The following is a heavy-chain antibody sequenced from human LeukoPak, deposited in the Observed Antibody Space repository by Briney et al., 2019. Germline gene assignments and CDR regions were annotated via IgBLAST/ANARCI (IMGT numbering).Heavy chain of an antibody. CDR2: IYYSGST. Sequence: PSETLSLTCTVFGGSISSYYWSWIRQPPGKGLEWIGYIYYSGSTNYNPSLKSRVTISVDTSKNQFSLKLSSVTAADTAVYYCARDDGDYSFDYWGQGTLVTVSS. V-gene: IGHV4-59*01. CDR1: GGSISSYY. CDR3: ARDDGDYSFDY. J-gene: IGHJ4*02. D-gene: IGHD4-17*01.